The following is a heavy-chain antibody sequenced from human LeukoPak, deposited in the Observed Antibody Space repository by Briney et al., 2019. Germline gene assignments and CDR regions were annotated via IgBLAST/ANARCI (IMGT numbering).Heavy chain of an antibody. CDR2: FDPEDGET. V-gene: IGHV1-24*01. CDR1: GYTLTELS. Sequence: ASVKVSCKVSGYTLTELSMHWVRQAPGKGLEWMGGFDPEDGETIYAQKFQGRVTMTEDTSTGTAYMELSSLRSEDTAVYYCAISSITIFGVVMSDDAFDIWGQGTMVTVSS. CDR3: AISSITIFGVVMSDDAFDI. D-gene: IGHD3-3*01. J-gene: IGHJ3*02.